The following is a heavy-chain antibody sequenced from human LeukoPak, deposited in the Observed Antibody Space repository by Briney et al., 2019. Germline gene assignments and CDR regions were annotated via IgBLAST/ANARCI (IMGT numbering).Heavy chain of an antibody. V-gene: IGHV4-61*01. Sequence: KPSETLSLTCTVSGVSVSSGSYYWSWIRQPPGKGLEWIGYIYYSGSAKYNPSLKSRVTISVDTSKNQFSLKLTSVTAADTAVYYCARGFGDWGLSWFDPWGQGTLVTVSS. J-gene: IGHJ5*02. D-gene: IGHD3-10*01. CDR2: IYYSGSA. CDR1: GVSVSSGSYY. CDR3: ARGFGDWGLSWFDP.